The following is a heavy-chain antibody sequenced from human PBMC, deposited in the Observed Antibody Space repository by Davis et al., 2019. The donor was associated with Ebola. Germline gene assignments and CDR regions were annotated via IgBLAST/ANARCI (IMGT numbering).Heavy chain of an antibody. V-gene: IGHV1-2*06. CDR1: GYTFTSYD. CDR2: INPNSGGT. J-gene: IGHJ4*02. Sequence: AASVKVSCKASGYTFTSYDVNWVRQASGQGLEWMGRINPNSGGTNYAQKFQGRVTMTRDTSISTAYMELSRLRSDDTAVYYCAKKPGGVVVAATPAFDYWGQGTLVTVSS. CDR3: AKKPGGVVVAATPAFDY. D-gene: IGHD2-15*01.